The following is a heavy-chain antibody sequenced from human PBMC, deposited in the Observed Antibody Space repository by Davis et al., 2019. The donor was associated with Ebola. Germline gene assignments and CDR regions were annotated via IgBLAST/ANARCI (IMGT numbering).Heavy chain of an antibody. CDR2: ISYDGSIE. CDR1: GFTFSRHG. Sequence: GGSLRLSCGASGFTFSRHGMLWVRQAPGRGLEWVAYISYDGSIEYDSDSVKGRFAISRDNSRNTLYLQMNSLRAEDTAVYYCAREGKYRDESRTFDYWGQGTLVTVSS. D-gene: IGHD2-2*01. J-gene: IGHJ4*02. V-gene: IGHV3-33*05. CDR3: AREGKYRDESRTFDY.